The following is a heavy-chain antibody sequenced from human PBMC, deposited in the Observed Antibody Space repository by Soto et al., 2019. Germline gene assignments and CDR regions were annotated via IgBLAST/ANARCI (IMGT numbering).Heavy chain of an antibody. V-gene: IGHV3-30*18. CDR2: ISYDGSNK. D-gene: IGHD2-2*01. J-gene: IGHJ6*02. Sequence: PGGSLRLSCAASGFTFSSYGMHWVRQAPGKGLEWVAVISYDGSNKYYADSVKGRFTISRDNSKNTLYLQMNSLRAEDTAVYYCAERYCSSTSCYLDPPDVWGRGTTVTVSS. CDR1: GFTFSSYG. CDR3: AERYCSSTSCYLDPPDV.